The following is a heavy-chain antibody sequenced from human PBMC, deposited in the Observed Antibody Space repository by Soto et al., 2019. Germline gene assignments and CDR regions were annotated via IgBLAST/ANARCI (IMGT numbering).Heavy chain of an antibody. CDR2: IIPIFGTA. J-gene: IGHJ4*02. D-gene: IGHD3-22*01. Sequence: SVKVSGKASGGTFSSYASSWVRQAPGQGLEWMGGIIPIFGTANNAQKFQGRVTITADKSTSTAYMELSSLRSEDTAVYYCARDMLWDYYDSSGYNQEDYWGQGTLVTVSS. CDR3: ARDMLWDYYDSSGYNQEDY. V-gene: IGHV1-69*06. CDR1: GGTFSSYA.